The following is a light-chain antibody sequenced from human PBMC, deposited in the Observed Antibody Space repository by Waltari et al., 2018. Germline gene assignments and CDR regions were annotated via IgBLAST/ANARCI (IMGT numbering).Light chain of an antibody. CDR1: SSNIVNNY. Sequence: QSVLTQPPSVSAAPGQRVPIFCSGGSSNIVNNYVSWYRQLPGTAPKLLIYEDNERPSGIPDRCSGSKSGTSATLDITGLQAGDEADYYCGTWDSSLSGAVFGGGTHLTVL. CDR2: EDN. V-gene: IGLV1-51*02. CDR3: GTWDSSLSGAV. J-gene: IGLJ7*01.